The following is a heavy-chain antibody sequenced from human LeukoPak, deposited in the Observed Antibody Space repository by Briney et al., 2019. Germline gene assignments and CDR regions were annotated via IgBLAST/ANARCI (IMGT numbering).Heavy chain of an antibody. D-gene: IGHD5-18*01. V-gene: IGHV1-2*02. J-gene: IGHJ6*02. CDR2: INPNSGGT. CDR1: GYTFTGYY. Sequence: ASVKVSCKASGYTFTGYYMHWVRQAPGQGLEWMGWINPNSGGTNYAQKFRGRVTMTRDTSISTAYMELSRLRSDDTAVYYCARNGDTARHYYYYGMDVWGQGTTVTVSS. CDR3: ARNGDTARHYYYYGMDV.